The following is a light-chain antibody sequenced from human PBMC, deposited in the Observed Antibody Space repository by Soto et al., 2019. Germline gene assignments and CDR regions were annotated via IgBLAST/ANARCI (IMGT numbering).Light chain of an antibody. J-gene: IGKJ1*01. CDR3: QQYYRAPRT. CDR1: QSVSSY. CDR2: GAS. Sequence: EIVLTQSPATLSLSPGERATLSCRASQSVSSYLAWYQQKPGQAPRLLMYGASTRATGIPDRFTGSGSGTDFTLTISRLEPEDFAVYYCQQYYRAPRTFGQGTTVEIK. V-gene: IGKV3-20*01.